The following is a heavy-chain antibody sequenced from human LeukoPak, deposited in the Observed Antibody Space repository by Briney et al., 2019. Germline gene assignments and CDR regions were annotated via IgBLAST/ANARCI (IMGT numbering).Heavy chain of an antibody. D-gene: IGHD1-1*01. Sequence: GESLKISCKGSGYSFTSSWIGWVRQMPGKGLEWMGIIYPGDSDTRYSPSFQGQVTISADTSINTAYLQWSSLKASDSAMYYCARRTKNYADYIAYWGQGTLVTVSS. J-gene: IGHJ4*02. V-gene: IGHV5-51*01. CDR2: IYPGDSDT. CDR3: ARRTKNYADYIAY. CDR1: GYSFTSSW.